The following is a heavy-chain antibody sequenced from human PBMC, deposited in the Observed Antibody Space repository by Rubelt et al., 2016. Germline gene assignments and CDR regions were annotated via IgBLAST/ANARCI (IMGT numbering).Heavy chain of an antibody. CDR3: AGLYCGGDCYSNYYGMDV. D-gene: IGHD2-21*02. V-gene: IGHV4-31*03. CDR2: IYYSGST. Sequence: GLVKPSQTLSLTCTVSGGSISSGGYYWSWIRPHPGKGLEWIGYIYYSGSTYYNPSLKSRVTISVDTSKNQFSLKLSSVTAADTAVYYCAGLYCGGDCYSNYYGMDVWGQGTMVTVSS. CDR1: GGSISSGGYY. J-gene: IGHJ6*02.